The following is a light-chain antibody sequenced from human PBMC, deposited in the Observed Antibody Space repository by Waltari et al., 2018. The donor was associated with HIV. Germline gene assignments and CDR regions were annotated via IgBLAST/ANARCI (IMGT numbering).Light chain of an antibody. CDR2: DVS. V-gene: IGLV2-14*03. Sequence: QSALTQPASVSGSPGQSITISCTGTSSDLGGYNYVCWYQQHPGKAPKLMIYDVSARPSGVSSRFSGSKSGNTASLTISGLQAEDEADYYCSSFTSSITIVFGGGTKLTVL. J-gene: IGLJ2*01. CDR3: SSFTSSITIV. CDR1: SSDLGGYNY.